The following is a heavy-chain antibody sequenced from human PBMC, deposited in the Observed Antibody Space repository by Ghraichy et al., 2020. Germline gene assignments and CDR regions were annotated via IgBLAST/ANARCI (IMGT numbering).Heavy chain of an antibody. J-gene: IGHJ4*02. V-gene: IGHV3-7*01. CDR1: GFTFSGYW. CDR2: IKQDGSEK. CDR3: ARDFDY. Sequence: GGSLRLSCVASGFTFSGYWMSWVRQAPGKGLEWVANIKQDGSEKYYVDSVKGRFTISRDNAKNSLYLQMNSLRAEDTAVYYCARDFDYWGQGTLVTVSS.